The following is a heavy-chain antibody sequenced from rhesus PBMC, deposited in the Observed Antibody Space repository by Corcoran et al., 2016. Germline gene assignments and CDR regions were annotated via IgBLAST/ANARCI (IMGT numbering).Heavy chain of an antibody. CDR1: GDFLSCGDG. D-gene: IGHD3-3*01. Sequence: QVQLQDSGLGLTTPSATPSVTCAVLGDFLSCGDGWGRIRSPRWQGSGWVGIIYSSSGNTNYNPPRKSRVTISKETSKNQFSLKLSSVTAADTAVYYCARVVITIFGVVITFDYWGQGVLVTVSS. J-gene: IGHJ4*01. V-gene: IGHV4-127*01. CDR2: IYSSSGNT. CDR3: ARVVITIFGVVITFDY.